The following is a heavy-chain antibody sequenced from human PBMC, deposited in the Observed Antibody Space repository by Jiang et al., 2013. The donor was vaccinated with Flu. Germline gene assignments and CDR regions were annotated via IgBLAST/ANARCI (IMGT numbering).Heavy chain of an antibody. J-gene: IGHJ4*02. CDR2: LWHDGSNR. D-gene: IGHD3-9*01. CDR1: GFSFNYYG. CDR3: ATLRGSTYDTFLADF. V-gene: IGHV3-30*02. Sequence: PGGSLRLSCAASGFSFNYYGMHWVRQSPGKGLEWVASLWHDGSNRFYGDSVRGRFTISRDNSKNTLYLQMNSLRPEDTAVYFCATLRGSTYDTFLADFWGQGTLVTVSS.